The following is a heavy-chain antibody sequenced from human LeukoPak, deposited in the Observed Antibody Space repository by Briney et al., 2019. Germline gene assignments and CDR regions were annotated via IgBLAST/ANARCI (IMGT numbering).Heavy chain of an antibody. D-gene: IGHD3-16*02. CDR2: INPNSGDT. Sequence: ASVKVSCKASGYTFTDNYMHWVRQAPGQGLEWMGWINPNSGDTKYALQFQGRVTMTRDTSISTAYLELSRLRSDDTAVYYCARDRGSYRFDPWGQGTLVTVSS. CDR1: GYTFTDNY. V-gene: IGHV1-2*02. J-gene: IGHJ5*02. CDR3: ARDRGSYRFDP.